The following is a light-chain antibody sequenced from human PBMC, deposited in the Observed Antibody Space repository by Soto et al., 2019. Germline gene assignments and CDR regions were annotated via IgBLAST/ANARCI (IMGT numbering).Light chain of an antibody. V-gene: IGKV1-17*01. CDR3: PEDTSFPPT. Sequence: DIQMTQSPSSLPASVGDRVSITCRASQDIRNDLGWFQQKPGKAPKRLIYAASSLQSGVPSRFSGSGSGTEFTLTISSLQPEDFATYYSPEDTSFPPTLGGETKVDSK. CDR1: QDIRND. CDR2: AAS. J-gene: IGKJ4*01.